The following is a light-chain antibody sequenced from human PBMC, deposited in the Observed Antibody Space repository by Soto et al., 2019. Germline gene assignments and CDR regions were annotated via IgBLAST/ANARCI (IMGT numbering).Light chain of an antibody. CDR3: GTWDSSLSVVL. J-gene: IGLJ2*01. CDR2: DDN. V-gene: IGLV1-51*01. Sequence: QSVLTQPPSVSAAPGEKVTISCSGSSSNVGNHYVSWYQQFPRTAPKLLIYDDNKRPSGIPDRFSGSKSGTSATLGIIGLQTGDEADYYCGTWDSSLSVVLFGGGTKVTVL. CDR1: SSNVGNHY.